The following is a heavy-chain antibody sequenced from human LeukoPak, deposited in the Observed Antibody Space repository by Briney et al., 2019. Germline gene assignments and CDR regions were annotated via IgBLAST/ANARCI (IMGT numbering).Heavy chain of an antibody. CDR3: ARGRGDYGDYDY. V-gene: IGHV1-8*02. D-gene: IGHD4-17*01. Sequence: ASVKVSCKASGYTFTSYGISWVRQAPGQGLEWMGWMNPNSGNTGYAQKFQGRVTMTRNTSISTAYMELSSLRSEDTAVYYCARGRGDYGDYDYWGQGTLVTVSS. CDR2: MNPNSGNT. CDR1: GYTFTSYG. J-gene: IGHJ4*02.